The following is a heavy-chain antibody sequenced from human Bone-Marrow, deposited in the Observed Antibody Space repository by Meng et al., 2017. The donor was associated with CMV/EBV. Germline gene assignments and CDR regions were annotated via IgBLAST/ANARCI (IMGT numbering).Heavy chain of an antibody. J-gene: IGHJ5*02. V-gene: IGHV1-69*05. CDR3: ARDRYWFDP. Sequence: KVSCRASEGTFRSYAISWVRQAPGKGLEWMGGIIPIFGTANYAQKFQGRVTITTDESTSTAYMELSSLRSEDTAVYYCARDRYWFDPWGQGTLVTVSS. CDR1: EGTFRSYA. CDR2: IIPIFGTA.